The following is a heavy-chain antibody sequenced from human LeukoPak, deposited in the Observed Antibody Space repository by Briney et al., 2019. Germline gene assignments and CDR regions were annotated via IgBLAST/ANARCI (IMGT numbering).Heavy chain of an antibody. CDR3: ARAVLLGTDFDY. Sequence: ASVKVSCKASGYTFTGYYMHWVRQAPGQGLEWMGWINPNSGGTNYAQNFQGRVIVTRDTSISTAYMELSRLRSDDTAVYYCARAVLLGTDFDYWGQGTLVTVSS. CDR2: INPNSGGT. J-gene: IGHJ4*02. CDR1: GYTFTGYY. D-gene: IGHD5-18*01. V-gene: IGHV1-2*02.